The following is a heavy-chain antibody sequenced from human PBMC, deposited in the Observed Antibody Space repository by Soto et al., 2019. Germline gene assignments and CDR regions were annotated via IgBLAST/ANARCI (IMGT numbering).Heavy chain of an antibody. CDR2: IYYSGST. D-gene: IGHD6-6*01. CDR1: GGSISSGDYY. CDR3: ARVEYSSSSCDY. V-gene: IGHV4-30-4*01. Sequence: QVQLQESGPGLVKPSQTLSLTCTVSGGSISSGDYYWSWICQPPGKGLEWLGYIYYSGSTYYNPSLKSRVTISVDTSKNQFSLELSSGTAADTAVYYCARVEYSSSSCDYWGQGTLVTVSS. J-gene: IGHJ4*02.